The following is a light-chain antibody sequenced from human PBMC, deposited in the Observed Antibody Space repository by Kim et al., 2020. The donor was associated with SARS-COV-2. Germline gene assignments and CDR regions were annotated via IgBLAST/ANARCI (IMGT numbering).Light chain of an antibody. CDR1: SLRRFF. CDR3: HSRDTTDTHWV. Sequence: SSELTQDPAVSVALGQTVRITCQGDSLRRFFASWYQQKPGQAPKLLIYGRTSRPSGIPDRFSGSNSGNTDSLTITGAQAEDEAVYYCHSRDTTDTHWVFGGGTKLTVL. CDR2: GRT. J-gene: IGLJ3*02. V-gene: IGLV3-19*01.